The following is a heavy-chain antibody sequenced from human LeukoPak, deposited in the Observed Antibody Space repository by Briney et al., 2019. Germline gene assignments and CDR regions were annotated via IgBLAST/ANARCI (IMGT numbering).Heavy chain of an antibody. Sequence: SETLSLTCTVSGGSISSYYWSWIRQPPGKGLEWIGYIYYSGSTNYNPSLKSRVTISVDTSKNQFSLKLSSVTAADTAVYYCARDVRADYYDSSGYYPPANWFDPWGQGTLVTVSP. V-gene: IGHV4-59*01. CDR1: GGSISSYY. J-gene: IGHJ5*02. CDR2: IYYSGST. CDR3: ARDVRADYYDSSGYYPPANWFDP. D-gene: IGHD3-22*01.